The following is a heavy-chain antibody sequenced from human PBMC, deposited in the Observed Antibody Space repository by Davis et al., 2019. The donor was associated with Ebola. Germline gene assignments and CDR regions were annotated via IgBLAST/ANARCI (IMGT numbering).Heavy chain of an antibody. D-gene: IGHD3-22*01. J-gene: IGHJ4*02. CDR2: FYYSGTT. V-gene: IGHV4-39*01. Sequence: SETLSLTCTVSGYSITTNVYYWACIRQSPGRGLVWTGPFYYSGTTFYNPSLKSRIIVSVDPSRNQFSLKLNSVTAADTAVYYCAAVRQTHDSIGYSQPFDYWGQGSLVSVSS. CDR1: GYSITTNVYY. CDR3: AAVRQTHDSIGYSQPFDY.